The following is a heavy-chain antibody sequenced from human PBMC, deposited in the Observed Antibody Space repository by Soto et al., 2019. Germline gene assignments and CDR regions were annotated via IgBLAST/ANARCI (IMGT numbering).Heavy chain of an antibody. V-gene: IGHV1-69*01. D-gene: IGHD3-10*01. CDR3: ASVDGTLVRGGRSSPYEMAV. Sequence: QVLLVQSGPEVKKPGSSVKVSCKASGGTFNNYAINWVRQAPGKGLEWMGGIIPTFGTGNHAQKFQGRVTITADESTTTAYMERNSLRSEDTAIYYCASVDGTLVRGGRSSPYEMAVWGQGTTVIVSS. J-gene: IGHJ6*02. CDR2: IIPTFGTG. CDR1: GGTFNNYA.